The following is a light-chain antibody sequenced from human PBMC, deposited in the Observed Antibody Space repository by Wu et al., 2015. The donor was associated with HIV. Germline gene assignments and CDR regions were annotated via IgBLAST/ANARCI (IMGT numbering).Light chain of an antibody. Sequence: TVLTQSPATLSFSPGERATLSCRASQSVSGTLAWYQQQPGQAPRLLIYDASTRATGIPARFSGSGPVTDFTLTISSLEPEDFAVYYCQQHANWPLTFGQGTRLEIK. CDR3: QQHANWPLT. J-gene: IGKJ5*01. CDR2: DAS. CDR1: QSVSGT. V-gene: IGKV3-11*01.